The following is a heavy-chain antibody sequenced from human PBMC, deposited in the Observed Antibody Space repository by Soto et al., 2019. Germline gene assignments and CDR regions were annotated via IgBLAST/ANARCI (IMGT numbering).Heavy chain of an antibody. CDR3: ARDTYDSSAYKPDY. CDR1: GFTFSAYG. J-gene: IGHJ4*02. Sequence: QVQLVESGGGVVQPGRSLRLSCAASGFTFSAYGMHWGRQAPGKGLEWVALITFNGGEKYYADSFKGRFTISRDNSNDTLYLHMDSLSAEDTAMYYCARDTYDSSAYKPDYWGQGTRGTVS. D-gene: IGHD3-22*01. CDR2: ITFNGGEK. V-gene: IGHV3-30*19.